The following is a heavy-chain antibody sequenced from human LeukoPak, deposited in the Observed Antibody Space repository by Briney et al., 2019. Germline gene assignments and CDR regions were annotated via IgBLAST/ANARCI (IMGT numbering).Heavy chain of an antibody. D-gene: IGHD3-3*01. V-gene: IGHV3-73*01. Sequence: GGSLRLSCAASGFTFINAWMAWVRQAPGKGLEWVGRIRSKANSYATAYAASVKGRFTISRDDSKNTAYLQMNSLKTEDTAVYYCTRREWSGLQNYYYMDVWGKGTTVTVS. J-gene: IGHJ6*03. CDR1: GFTFINAW. CDR3: TRREWSGLQNYYYMDV. CDR2: IRSKANSYAT.